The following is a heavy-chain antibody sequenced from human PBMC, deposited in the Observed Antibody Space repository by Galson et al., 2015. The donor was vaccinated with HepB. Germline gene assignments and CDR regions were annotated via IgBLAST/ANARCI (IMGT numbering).Heavy chain of an antibody. CDR2: INPGNVNT. CDR1: GYTFTAYA. D-gene: IGHD4-23*01. V-gene: IGHV1-3*01. J-gene: IGHJ6*02. Sequence: SVKASCKASGYTFTAYAIHWVRQAPGQRLEWMGWINPGNVNTEYSQKFQGRLTITRDTSASTAYMELRSLRSEDTAVYYCARDLNGRWQRISYYYDYGMDVWGQGTTVIVSS. CDR3: ARDLNGRWQRISYYYDYGMDV.